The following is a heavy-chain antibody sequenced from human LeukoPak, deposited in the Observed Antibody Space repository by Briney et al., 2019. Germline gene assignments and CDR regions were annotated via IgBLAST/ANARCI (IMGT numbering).Heavy chain of an antibody. J-gene: IGHJ6*02. CDR3: AKAASSSWPSYYYGMDV. V-gene: IGHV3-30-3*01. Sequence: GGSLRLSCAASGFTFSSYAMHWVRQAPGKGLEWVAVISYDGSNKYYADSVKGRFTISRDNSKNTLYLQMSSLRVDDTAVYYCAKAASSSWPSYYYGMDVWGQGTTVTVSS. CDR2: ISYDGSNK. CDR1: GFTFSSYA. D-gene: IGHD6-13*01.